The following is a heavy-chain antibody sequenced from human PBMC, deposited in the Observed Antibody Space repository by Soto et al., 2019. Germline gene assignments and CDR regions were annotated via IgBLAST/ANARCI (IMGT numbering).Heavy chain of an antibody. D-gene: IGHD3-3*01. V-gene: IGHV3-9*01. Sequence: EVQLLESGGGVVQPGGSLRLSCIASGFIFDDYAIPWVRQVPGKGLEWVSGIDWNRATTGYADSVKGRFTLSRDNARNSVLLQMNSLRPEDTALYYCVKDVGSRHYDFTNFDSWGQGTMVTVSS. CDR1: GFIFDDYA. J-gene: IGHJ4*02. CDR2: IDWNRATT. CDR3: VKDVGSRHYDFTNFDS.